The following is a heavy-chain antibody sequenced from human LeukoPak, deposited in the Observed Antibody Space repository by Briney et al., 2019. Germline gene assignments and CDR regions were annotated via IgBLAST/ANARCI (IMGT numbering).Heavy chain of an antibody. Sequence: GGSLRLSCAASGFIFSSYGLHWVRQAPGKGLEWVAVISYDGSTKYYADSVKGRLTISRDNSRNTLYLQMNSLRAEDTAVYYRARTEREPHYFDYWGQGTLVTVSS. CDR2: ISYDGSTK. V-gene: IGHV3-30*03. CDR1: GFIFSSYG. CDR3: ARTEREPHYFDY. J-gene: IGHJ4*02. D-gene: IGHD1-1*01.